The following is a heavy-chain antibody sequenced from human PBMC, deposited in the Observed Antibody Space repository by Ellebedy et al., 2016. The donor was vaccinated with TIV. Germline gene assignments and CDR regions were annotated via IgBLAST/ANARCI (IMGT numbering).Heavy chain of an antibody. Sequence: MPSETLSLTCTVSGGSISSYYWSWIRQPPGKGLEWIGYIYYSGSTNYNPSLKSRVTISVDTSKNQFSLKLSSVTAADTAVYYCARVWGTMVRGVIMRYFDYWGQGTLVTVSS. J-gene: IGHJ4*02. V-gene: IGHV4-59*12. CDR1: GGSISSYY. CDR3: ARVWGTMVRGVIMRYFDY. CDR2: IYYSGST. D-gene: IGHD3-10*01.